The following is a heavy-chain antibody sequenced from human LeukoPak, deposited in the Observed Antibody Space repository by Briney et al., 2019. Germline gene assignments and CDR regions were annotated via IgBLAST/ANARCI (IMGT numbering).Heavy chain of an antibody. CDR1: GGSISSSSYY. CDR3: ARWDGVAAAGPDAFDI. Sequence: SETLSLTCTVSGGSISSSSYYWGWIRQPPGKGLEWIGYIYYSGSTNYNPSLKSRVTISVDTSKNQFSLKLSSVTAADTAVYYCARWDGVAAAGPDAFDIWGQGTMVTVSS. J-gene: IGHJ3*02. CDR2: IYYSGST. D-gene: IGHD6-13*01. V-gene: IGHV4-61*05.